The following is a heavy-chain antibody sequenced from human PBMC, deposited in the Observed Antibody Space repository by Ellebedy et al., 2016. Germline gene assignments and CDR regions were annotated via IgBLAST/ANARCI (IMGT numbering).Heavy chain of an antibody. CDR2: INPSGGST. V-gene: IGHV1-46*01. D-gene: IGHD6-19*01. J-gene: IGHJ4*02. Sequence: ASVKVSCXASGYTFTSYYMHWVRQAPGQGLEWMGIINPSGGSTSYAQKFQGRVTMTRDTSTSTVYMELSSLRSEDTAVYYCASNSEYSSGWYSAGYWGQGTLVTVSS. CDR1: GYTFTSYY. CDR3: ASNSEYSSGWYSAGY.